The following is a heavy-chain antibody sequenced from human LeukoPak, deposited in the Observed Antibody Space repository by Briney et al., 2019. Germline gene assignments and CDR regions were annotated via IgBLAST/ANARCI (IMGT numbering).Heavy chain of an antibody. CDR1: GFTFSSYA. D-gene: IGHD3-9*01. CDR2: ISYDGSNK. CDR3: ARVRNILTGYVPFDY. V-gene: IGHV3-30-3*01. Sequence: SGGSLRLSCAASGFTFSSYAMPWVRQAPGKGLGWVAVISYDGSNKYYADSVKGRFTISRDNSKSTLYLQMNSLRAEDTAVYYCARVRNILTGYVPFDYWGQGTLVTVSS. J-gene: IGHJ4*02.